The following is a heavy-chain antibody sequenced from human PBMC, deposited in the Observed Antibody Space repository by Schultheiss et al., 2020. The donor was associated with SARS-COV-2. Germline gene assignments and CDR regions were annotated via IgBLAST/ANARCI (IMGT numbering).Heavy chain of an antibody. Sequence: SETLSLTCAVYGGSFSGYYWSWIRQPPGKGLEWIGEINHSGSTNYNPSLKSRVTISVDTSKNQFSLKLSSVTAADTAVYYCARGLGGGNWFDPWGQGTLVTVSS. J-gene: IGHJ5*02. CDR3: ARGLGGGNWFDP. D-gene: IGHD3-16*01. CDR1: GGSFSGYY. V-gene: IGHV4-34*01. CDR2: INHSGST.